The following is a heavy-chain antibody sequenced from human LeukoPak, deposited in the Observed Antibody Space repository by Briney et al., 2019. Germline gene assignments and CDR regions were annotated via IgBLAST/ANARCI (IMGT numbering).Heavy chain of an antibody. J-gene: IGHJ4*02. V-gene: IGHV1-2*02. CDR3: ARDLYDFWSGYQVDY. Sequence: GASVKVSCKASGYTFTGYYMHWVRQAPGQGLEWRGWINPNSGGTNYAQKFQGRVTMTRDTSISTAYMELSRLRSDDTAVYYCARDLYDFWSGYQVDYWGQGTLVTVSS. D-gene: IGHD3-3*01. CDR1: GYTFTGYY. CDR2: INPNSGGT.